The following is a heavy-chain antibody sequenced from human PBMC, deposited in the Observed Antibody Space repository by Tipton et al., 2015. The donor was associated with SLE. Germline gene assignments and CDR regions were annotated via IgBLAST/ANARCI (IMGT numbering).Heavy chain of an antibody. J-gene: IGHJ4*02. V-gene: IGHV4-34*01. CDR2: INHSGST. Sequence: LRLSCAVYGGSFSGYYWSWIRQPPGKGLEWIGEINHSGSTNYNPSLKSRVTISVDTSKNQFSLKLSSVTAADTAVYYCARGAPAYGSGSRYYFDYWGQGTLVTVSS. D-gene: IGHD3-10*01. CDR1: GGSFSGYY. CDR3: ARGAPAYGSGSRYYFDY.